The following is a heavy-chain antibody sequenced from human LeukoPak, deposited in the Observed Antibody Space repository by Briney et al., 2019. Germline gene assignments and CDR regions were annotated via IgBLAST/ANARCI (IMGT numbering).Heavy chain of an antibody. CDR3: ARIERKSHVDTAPS. CDR2: IYYSGST. Sequence: SETLSLTCTVSGGSISSSSYYWGWIRQPPGKGLEWIGSIYYSGSTYYNPSLKNRVTISVDTSKNQFSLKLSSVTAADTAVYYCARIERKSHVDTAPSWGQGTLVTVFS. J-gene: IGHJ4*02. CDR1: GGSISSSSYY. V-gene: IGHV4-39*01. D-gene: IGHD5-18*01.